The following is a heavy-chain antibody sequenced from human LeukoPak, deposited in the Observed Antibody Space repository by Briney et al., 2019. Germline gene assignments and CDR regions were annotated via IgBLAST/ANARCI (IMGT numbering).Heavy chain of an antibody. CDR2: IYTSGST. CDR1: GGSISSYY. J-gene: IGHJ3*02. Sequence: SETLSLTCTVSGGSISSYYWSWIRQPAGKGLEWIGRIYTSGSTNYNPSLKSRVTMSVDTYKNQFSLKLSSVTAADTAVYYCARDRIYGGNSVDAFDIWGQGTMVTVSS. CDR3: ARDRIYGGNSVDAFDI. V-gene: IGHV4-4*07. D-gene: IGHD4-23*01.